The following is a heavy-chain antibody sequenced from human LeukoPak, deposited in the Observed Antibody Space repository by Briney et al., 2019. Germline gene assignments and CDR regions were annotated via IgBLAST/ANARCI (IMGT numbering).Heavy chain of an antibody. D-gene: IGHD2-2*01. CDR2: IYYSGST. CDR1: GGSISSGDYY. CDR3: ARGDCSRTSCHDY. J-gene: IGHJ4*02. Sequence: SQTLSLTCTVSGGSISSGDYYWSWIRQPPGKGLEWIGYIYYSGSTYYNPSLKSRVTISVDTSKNQFSLKLSSVTAADTAVYYCARGDCSRTSCHDYWGQGTLVTVSS. V-gene: IGHV4-30-4*08.